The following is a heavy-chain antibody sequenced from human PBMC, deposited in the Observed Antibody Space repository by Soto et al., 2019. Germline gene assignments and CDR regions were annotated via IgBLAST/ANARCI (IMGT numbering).Heavy chain of an antibody. CDR3: AREFYYSENSGRQYYFDY. J-gene: IGHJ4*02. CDR2: INPSGGAT. Sequence: ASVKVSCKASGYIFTSCYIHWVRQAPGQGLEWMGIINPSGGATSYAQKFQGRVTMTRDTSTSTVYMELTSLRSEDTAVYYCAREFYYSENSGRQYYFDYWGPGSLVTVSS. V-gene: IGHV1-46*01. D-gene: IGHD3-22*01. CDR1: GYIFTSCY.